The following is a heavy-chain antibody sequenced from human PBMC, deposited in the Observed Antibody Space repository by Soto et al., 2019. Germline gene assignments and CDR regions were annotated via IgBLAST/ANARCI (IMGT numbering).Heavy chain of an antibody. CDR3: ARGGRFMITFGGVPWFDP. CDR1: GGSISSGDYY. V-gene: IGHV4-30-4*01. J-gene: IGHJ5*02. D-gene: IGHD3-16*01. CDR2: IYYSGST. Sequence: SETLSLTCTVSGGSISSGDYYWSWIRQPPGKGLEWIGYIYYSGSTYYNPSLKSRVTISVDTSKNQFSLKLSSVTAADTAVYYCARGGRFMITFGGVPWFDPWGQETLVNVSS.